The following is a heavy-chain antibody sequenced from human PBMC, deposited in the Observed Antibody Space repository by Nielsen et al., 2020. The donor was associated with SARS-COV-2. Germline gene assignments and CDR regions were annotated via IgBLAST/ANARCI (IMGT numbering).Heavy chain of an antibody. CDR2: ISGSGGST. J-gene: IGHJ4*02. Sequence: GESLKISCAASGFTFSSYAMSWVRQAPGKGLEWVSAISGSGGSTYYADSVKGRFTISRDNSKNTLYLQMNSLRAEDTAVYYCAKLYYDILTGSGSTVDYWGQGTLVTVSS. CDR1: GFTFSSYA. D-gene: IGHD3-9*01. V-gene: IGHV3-23*01. CDR3: AKLYYDILTGSGSTVDY.